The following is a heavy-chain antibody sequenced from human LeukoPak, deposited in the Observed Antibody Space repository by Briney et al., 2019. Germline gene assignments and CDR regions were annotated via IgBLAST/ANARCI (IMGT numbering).Heavy chain of an antibody. CDR2: IIPIFGTA. J-gene: IGHJ4*02. V-gene: IGHV1-69*05. D-gene: IGHD3-22*01. Sequence: SVKVSCKASGGTFSSYAISWVRQAPGQGLEWMGRIIPIFGTANYAQKFQGRVTITTDESTSTAYMELSSLRSEDTAVYYCAINGAYYYDSSGYYSGYWGQGTLVTVSS. CDR1: GGTFSSYA. CDR3: AINGAYYYDSSGYYSGY.